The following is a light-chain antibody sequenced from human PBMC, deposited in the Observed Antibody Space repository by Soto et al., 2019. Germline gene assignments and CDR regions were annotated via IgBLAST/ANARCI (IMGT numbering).Light chain of an antibody. V-gene: IGKV3-15*01. Sequence: IMVSQSPATLSVSPGERVTLSCRASQSVSSSLAWYQQRPGQAPRLLIYDTSTRAAGISARFSGSGSGTEFTLTISSLQSEDFAVYYCQQYIDWPPGTFGQGTKVDIK. J-gene: IGKJ1*01. CDR1: QSVSSS. CDR2: DTS. CDR3: QQYIDWPPGT.